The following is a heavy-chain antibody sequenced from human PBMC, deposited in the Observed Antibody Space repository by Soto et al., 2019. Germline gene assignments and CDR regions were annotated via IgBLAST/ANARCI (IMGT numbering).Heavy chain of an antibody. CDR3: ARTNGKSNTFDI. CDR2: ISSSSSTI. D-gene: IGHD1-1*01. J-gene: IGHJ3*02. CDR1: GFIFSDYS. V-gene: IGHV3-48*01. Sequence: EVQLVESGGGLVHRGGSLRLSCAASGFIFSDYSMNWVRQAPGKGLEWVSYISSSSSTIYYADSVKGRFIISRDNAKNSLYLQMNSLRAEDTALYYCARTNGKSNTFDIWGQGTMVTVSS.